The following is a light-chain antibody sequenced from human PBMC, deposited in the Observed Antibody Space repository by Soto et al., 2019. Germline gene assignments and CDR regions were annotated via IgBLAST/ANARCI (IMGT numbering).Light chain of an antibody. Sequence: EILMTQSPATLSVSPGERATLSCRASQSVSSSLAWYQQKPGQAPRLLIYGASTRATGVPARFSGSGSGTEFALTISSLQSEDFAVYYWQQCYNWPLTFGGGTKVVIK. J-gene: IGKJ4*01. CDR3: QQCYNWPLT. CDR1: QSVSSS. V-gene: IGKV3-15*01. CDR2: GAS.